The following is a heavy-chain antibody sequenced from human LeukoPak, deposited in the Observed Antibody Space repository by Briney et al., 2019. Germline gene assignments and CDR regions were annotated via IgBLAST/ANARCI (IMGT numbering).Heavy chain of an antibody. CDR3: ARVPGRYCSSTSCYRYFDY. CDR1: GHTFTSYS. D-gene: IGHD2-2*01. CDR2: ISAYNGNT. V-gene: IGHV1-18*01. J-gene: IGHJ4*02. Sequence: ASVKVSCKASGHTFTSYSIGWVRQAPGQGLEWMGWISAYNGNTNYAQKLQGRVTMTTDTSTSTAYMELRSLRSDDTAVYYCARVPGRYCSSTSCYRYFDYWGQGTLVTVSS.